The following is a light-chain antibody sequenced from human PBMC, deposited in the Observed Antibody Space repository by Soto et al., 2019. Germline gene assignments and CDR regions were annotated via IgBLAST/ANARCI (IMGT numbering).Light chain of an antibody. V-gene: IGLV1-40*01. CDR3: QSYDSRLSVI. CDR2: GNN. CDR1: SSNIGAGYD. Sequence: QLVLTQPSSVSGAPGQRVTISCTGSSSNIGAGYDVHWYQQLPGRAPKLLIYGNNNRPSGVPDRFSGSKSGTSASLAITGLQAEDEADYYCQSYDSRLSVIFGGGTKVTVL. J-gene: IGLJ2*01.